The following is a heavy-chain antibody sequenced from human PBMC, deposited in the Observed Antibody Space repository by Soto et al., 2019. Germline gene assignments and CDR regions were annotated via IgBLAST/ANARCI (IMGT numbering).Heavy chain of an antibody. Sequence: SETLSLTCAVYGGSFSGPYWSWIRQTPGKGLEWIGEIDHTRSTNYSPYLKSRVTISVDTSKTQFSLKLSSVTAADTAVYYCARQSLGYCSGGSCPDYWGQGTLVTVSS. V-gene: IGHV4-34*01. D-gene: IGHD2-15*01. CDR3: ARQSLGYCSGGSCPDY. CDR1: GGSFSGPY. CDR2: IDHTRST. J-gene: IGHJ4*02.